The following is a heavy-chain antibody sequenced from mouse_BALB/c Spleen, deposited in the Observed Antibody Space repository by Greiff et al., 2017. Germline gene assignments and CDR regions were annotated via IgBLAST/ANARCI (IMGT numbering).Heavy chain of an antibody. CDR1: GFSLTSYD. V-gene: IGHV2-9-2*01. CDR3: VRGTHYFDY. CDR2: IWTGGGT. J-gene: IGHJ2*01. Sequence: VHLVESGPGLVAPSQSLSITCTVSGFSLTSYDISWIRQPPGKGLEWLGVIWTGGGTNYNSAFMSRLSISKDNSKSQVFLKMNSLQTDDTAIYYCVRGTHYFDYWGQGTTLTVSS.